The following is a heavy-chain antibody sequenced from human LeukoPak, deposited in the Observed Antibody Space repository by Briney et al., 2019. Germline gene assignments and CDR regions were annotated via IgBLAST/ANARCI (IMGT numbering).Heavy chain of an antibody. CDR3: ARGVLLWFGELSPNDYFDY. CDR2: MNPNSGNT. V-gene: IGHV1-8*01. D-gene: IGHD3-10*01. Sequence: ASVKVSCKASGHTFTSYDINWVRQATGQGLEWMGWMNPNSGNTGYAQKFQGRVTLTRNTSISTAYMELSRLRSDDTAVYYCARGVLLWFGELSPNDYFDYWGQGTLVTVSS. J-gene: IGHJ4*02. CDR1: GHTFTSYD.